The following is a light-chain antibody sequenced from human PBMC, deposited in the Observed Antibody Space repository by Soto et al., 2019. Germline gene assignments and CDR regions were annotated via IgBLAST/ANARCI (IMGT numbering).Light chain of an antibody. J-gene: IGKJ2*01. CDR2: AAS. CDR3: QQVDSYPYT. CDR1: KGITRY. V-gene: IGKV1-9*01. Sequence: DIQLTQSPSFLSASVGDRVTITCRASKGITRYLAWYQQKPGKAPKLLIYAASTLESGVPSRFSGSGSGTEFTLSISSPQPEDFSTYYCQQVDSYPYTFGQGTKVDIK.